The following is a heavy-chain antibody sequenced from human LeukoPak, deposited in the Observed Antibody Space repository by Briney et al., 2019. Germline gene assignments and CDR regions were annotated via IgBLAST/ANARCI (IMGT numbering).Heavy chain of an antibody. CDR2: IYPGDSDT. J-gene: IGHJ3*02. CDR1: GYSFTSYW. D-gene: IGHD3-22*01. CDR3: ARGGGSSGHLRRWDAFDI. Sequence: GESLKISCKGSGYSFTSYWIGWVRQMPGKGLEWMGIIYPGDSDTRYSPSFQGQVTISADKSISTAYLQWSYLKASDTAMYYCARGGGSSGHLRRWDAFDIWGQGTMVTVSS. V-gene: IGHV5-51*01.